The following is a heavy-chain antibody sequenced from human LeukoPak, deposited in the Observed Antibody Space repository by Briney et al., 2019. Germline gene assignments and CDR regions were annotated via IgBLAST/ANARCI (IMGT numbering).Heavy chain of an antibody. Sequence: ASVKVSCKASGYTFTSYGISWVRQAPGQGLEWMGIINPSGGSTSYAQKFQGRVTMTRDMSTSTVYMELSSLRSEDTAVYYCARDRGSYGEQSFDYWGQGTLVTVSS. J-gene: IGHJ4*02. V-gene: IGHV1-46*01. CDR2: INPSGGST. CDR3: ARDRGSYGEQSFDY. D-gene: IGHD1-26*01. CDR1: GYTFTSYG.